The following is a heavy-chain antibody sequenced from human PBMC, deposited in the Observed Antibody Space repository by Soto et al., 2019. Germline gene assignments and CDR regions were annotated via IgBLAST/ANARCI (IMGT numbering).Heavy chain of an antibody. D-gene: IGHD3-10*01. CDR2: INSDGSST. CDR1: GFTFSSYW. CDR3: ARDGSLWFGELLSAYGMDV. J-gene: IGHJ6*02. V-gene: IGHV3-74*01. Sequence: LRLSCAASGFTFSSYWMHWVRQAPGKGLVWVSRINSDGSSTSYADSVKGRFTISRDNAKNTLYLQMNSLRAEDTAVYYCARDGSLWFGELLSAYGMDVWGQGTTVTVSS.